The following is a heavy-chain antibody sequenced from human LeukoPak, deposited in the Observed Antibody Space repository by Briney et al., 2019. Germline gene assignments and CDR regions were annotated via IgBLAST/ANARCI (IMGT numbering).Heavy chain of an antibody. Sequence: PGGSLRLSCAAPGFTLSSYWMSWVRQAPGKGLEWVANIKQDGSEKYYVDSVKGRFTISRDNAKNSLYLQMNSLRAEDTAVYYCARVGYSGYGGFYFDYWGQGTLVTVSS. CDR2: IKQDGSEK. J-gene: IGHJ4*02. CDR1: GFTLSSYW. D-gene: IGHD5-12*01. CDR3: ARVGYSGYGGFYFDY. V-gene: IGHV3-7*01.